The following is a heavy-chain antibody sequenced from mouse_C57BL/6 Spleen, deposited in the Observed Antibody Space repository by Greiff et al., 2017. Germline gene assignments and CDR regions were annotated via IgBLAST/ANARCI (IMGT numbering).Heavy chain of an antibody. CDR2: INPNNGGT. CDR1: GYTFTDYN. CDR3: AREIYYGSSFAY. V-gene: IGHV1-22*01. J-gene: IGHJ3*01. D-gene: IGHD1-1*01. Sequence: EVQLQQSGPELVKPGASVKMSCKASGYTFTDYNMHWVKQSHGKSLEWIGYINPNNGGTSYNQKFKGKATLTVNKSSSTAYMELRSLTSEDSAVYYCAREIYYGSSFAYWGQGTLVTVSA.